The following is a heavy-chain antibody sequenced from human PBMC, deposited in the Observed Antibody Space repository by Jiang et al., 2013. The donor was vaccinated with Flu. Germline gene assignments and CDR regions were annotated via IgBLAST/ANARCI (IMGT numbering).Heavy chain of an antibody. V-gene: IGHV2-5*01. Sequence: KPTQTLTLTCTFSGFSLVNSGLGVGWIRQPPGKALEWLALIYWNDETRYSPSLNSRLTITKDAPKNQVVLTLTNMDPVDTATYYCAHTRPLMAAVVTLDAFDIWGQGTVVTVSS. D-gene: IGHD4-23*01. CDR3: AHTRPLMAAVVTLDAFDI. J-gene: IGHJ3*02. CDR2: IYWNDET. CDR1: GFSLVNSGLG.